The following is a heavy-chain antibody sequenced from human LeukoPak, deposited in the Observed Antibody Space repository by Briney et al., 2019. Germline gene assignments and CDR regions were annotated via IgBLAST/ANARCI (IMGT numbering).Heavy chain of an antibody. J-gene: IGHJ3*02. V-gene: IGHV3-48*02. Sequence: GGSLRLSCAASVFTFSEFSMNWVRQAPGKGLEWLSYVGHSGSSISYADSVRGRFTISRDNAQNSLYLQMNGLRDEDTAVYFCARDLQYAFDIWGQGTLVAVSS. CDR3: ARDLQYAFDI. CDR2: VGHSGSSI. CDR1: VFTFSEFS.